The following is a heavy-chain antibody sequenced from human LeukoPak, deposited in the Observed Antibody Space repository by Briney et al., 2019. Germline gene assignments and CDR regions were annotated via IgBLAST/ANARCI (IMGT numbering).Heavy chain of an antibody. Sequence: ASVKVSCKASGYTFTGYYMHWVRQAPRQGLEWMGWINPNSGGTNYAQKRQGRVTMTTDTSTSTAYMELRSLRSDDTAVYYCARDPEYYDYVWGSYRPYYFDYWGQGTLVTVSS. CDR3: ARDPEYYDYVWGSYRPYYFDY. CDR1: GYTFTGYY. J-gene: IGHJ4*02. CDR2: INPNSGGT. D-gene: IGHD3-16*02. V-gene: IGHV1-2*02.